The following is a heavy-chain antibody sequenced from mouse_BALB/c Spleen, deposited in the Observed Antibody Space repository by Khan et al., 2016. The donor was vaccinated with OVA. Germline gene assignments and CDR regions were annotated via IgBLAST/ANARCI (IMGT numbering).Heavy chain of an antibody. J-gene: IGHJ2*01. D-gene: IGHD1-1*01. CDR3: ARTDYYDNSYYFDY. CDR1: GYSFTDYN. V-gene: IGHV1S135*01. Sequence: EVQLQESGPELVKPGASVKVSCKASGYSFTDYNMFWVKQSHGKSLEWIGYIDPYNGGTSYNQEFKDKATLTVDKSSSTAFMHLNSLTSEDSAVFYCARTDYYDNSYYFDYWGQGTTLTVSS. CDR2: IDPYNGGT.